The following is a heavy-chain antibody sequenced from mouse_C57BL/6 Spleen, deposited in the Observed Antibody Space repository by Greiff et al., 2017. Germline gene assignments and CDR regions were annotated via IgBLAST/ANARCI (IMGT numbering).Heavy chain of an antibody. J-gene: IGHJ4*01. CDR1: GYTFTDYY. CDR2: INPNNGGT. V-gene: IGHV1-26*01. Sequence: VQLQQSGPELVKPGASVKISCKASGYTFTDYYMNWVKQSHGKSLEWIGDINPNNGGTSYNQKFKGKATLTVDKSSSTAYMELRSLTSEDSAVYYCARSTASYYGNPYYAMDYWGQGTSVTVSS. D-gene: IGHD2-10*01. CDR3: ARSTASYYGNPYYAMDY.